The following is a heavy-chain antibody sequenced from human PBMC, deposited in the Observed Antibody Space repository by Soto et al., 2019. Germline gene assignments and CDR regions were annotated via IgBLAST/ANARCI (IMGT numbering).Heavy chain of an antibody. CDR3: ARDLGYYASSGYFDY. V-gene: IGHV3-11*01. D-gene: IGHD3-22*01. J-gene: IGHJ4*02. CDR1: GFTFSDYQ. Sequence: GGSLRLSCAASGFTFSDYQMSWIRQAPGRGLEWVSYISSSGDITYYADSVKGRFTISRDNAKNSLYLQMNSLRAEDTAVYYCARDLGYYASSGYFDYWGQGTLVTVSS. CDR2: ISSSGDIT.